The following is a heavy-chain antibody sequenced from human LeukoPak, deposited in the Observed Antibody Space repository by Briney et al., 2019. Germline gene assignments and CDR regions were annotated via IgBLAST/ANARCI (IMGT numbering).Heavy chain of an antibody. CDR1: GYTFTSYD. Sequence: ASVKASCKASGYTFTSYDINWVRQATGQGLEWMGWMNPNSGNTGYAQKFQGRVTMTRNTSISTAYMELSSLRSDDTAVYYCARAHHSSNWDLFDYWGQGTLVTVSS. J-gene: IGHJ4*02. D-gene: IGHD6-13*01. CDR3: ARAHHSSNWDLFDY. CDR2: MNPNSGNT. V-gene: IGHV1-8*01.